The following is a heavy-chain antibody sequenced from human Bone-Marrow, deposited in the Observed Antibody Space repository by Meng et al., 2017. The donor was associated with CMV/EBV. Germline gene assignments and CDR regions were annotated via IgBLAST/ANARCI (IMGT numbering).Heavy chain of an antibody. CDR1: GFTFSSYS. J-gene: IGHJ4*02. V-gene: IGHV3-21*01. CDR3: ARLLAANYKGPIGY. D-gene: IGHD2-15*01. Sequence: GESLKISCAASGFTFSSYSMNWVRQAPGKGLEWVSSISSSSSYIYYADSVKGRFTISRDNAKNSLYLQMNSLRAEDTAVYYCARLLAANYKGPIGYWGQGTLVTVSS. CDR2: ISSSSSYI.